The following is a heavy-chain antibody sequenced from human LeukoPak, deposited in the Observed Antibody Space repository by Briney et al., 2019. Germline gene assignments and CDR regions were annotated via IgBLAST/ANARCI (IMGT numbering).Heavy chain of an antibody. CDR1: GFTFRNAW. CDR3: STATSY. J-gene: IGHJ4*02. V-gene: IGHV3-15*01. Sequence: GGSLRLSCAASGFTFRNAWMSCVRQAPGKGLEWVGRIKSKTYGGTTDYAAPVKGRFTISRDDSKNTVYLQMNRLKTEDTGVYYCSTATSYWGQGSLVTVSS. CDR2: IKSKTYGGTT.